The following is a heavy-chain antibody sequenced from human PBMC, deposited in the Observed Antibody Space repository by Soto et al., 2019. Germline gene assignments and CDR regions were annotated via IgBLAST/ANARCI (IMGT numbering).Heavy chain of an antibody. J-gene: IGHJ6*02. CDR1: GGSISSGDYY. Sequence: SETLSLTCTVSGGSISSGDYYWSWIRQPPGKGLEWIGYIYYSGSTYYNPSLKSRVTISVDTSKNQFSLKLSSVTAADTAVYYCAREADCSGGSCYSYYYYGMDVWGQGTTVTVSS. CDR3: AREADCSGGSCYSYYYYGMDV. D-gene: IGHD2-15*01. V-gene: IGHV4-30-4*01. CDR2: IYYSGST.